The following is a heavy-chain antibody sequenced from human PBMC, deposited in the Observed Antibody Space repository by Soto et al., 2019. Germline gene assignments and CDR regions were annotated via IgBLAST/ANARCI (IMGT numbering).Heavy chain of an antibody. CDR1: GFTFSSYV. CDR3: AKDSTIHPFDY. CDR2: ISHDGSKK. V-gene: IGHV3-30*18. D-gene: IGHD2-2*01. J-gene: IGHJ4*02. Sequence: VQLVESGGGVVQRGTSLRLSCAASGFTFSSYVMHWVRQAPGKGLEWVSFISHDGSKKQCADSVKGRFSISRDNSKNMLYLQMDSLRLEDTAVYYCAKDSTIHPFDYWGQGTLVAVSS.